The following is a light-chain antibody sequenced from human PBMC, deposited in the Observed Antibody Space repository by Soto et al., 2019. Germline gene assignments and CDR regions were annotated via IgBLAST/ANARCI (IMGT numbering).Light chain of an antibody. CDR1: TSNIGRNS. V-gene: IGLV1-44*01. J-gene: IGLJ2*01. CDR3: SAWDDSLNGHVA. CDR2: MND. Sequence: QSVLTQAPSVSGAPGRSVTISCSGGTSNIGRNSVNWYQQFPGTAPKLLIYMNDRRPSGVPDRFSAFRSGASASLAISGLQSEDGADYYCSAWDDSLNGHVAFGGGTKLTVL.